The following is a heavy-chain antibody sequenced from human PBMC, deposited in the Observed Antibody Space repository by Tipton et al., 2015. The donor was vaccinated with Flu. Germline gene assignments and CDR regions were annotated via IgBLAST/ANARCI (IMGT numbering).Heavy chain of an antibody. Sequence: TASGFTFSDYYMSWIRQAPGKGLEWVSYISSSGSTIYYADSVKGRFTISRDNAKNSLYLQMNSLRAEDTAVYYCARDWIAARPIGGDAFDIWGQGTMVTVSS. D-gene: IGHD6-6*01. J-gene: IGHJ3*02. CDR3: ARDWIAARPIGGDAFDI. V-gene: IGHV3-11*01. CDR2: ISSSGSTI. CDR1: GFTFSDYY.